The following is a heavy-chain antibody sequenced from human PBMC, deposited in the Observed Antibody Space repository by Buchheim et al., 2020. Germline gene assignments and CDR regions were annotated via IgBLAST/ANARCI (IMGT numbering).Heavy chain of an antibody. CDR3: ARMNCSSTSCYDGVDY. CDR1: GGSFSGYY. CDR2: INHSGST. J-gene: IGHJ4*02. D-gene: IGHD2-2*01. V-gene: IGHV4-34*01. Sequence: QVQLQQWGAGLLKPSETLSLTCAVYGGSFSGYYWSWIRQPPGKGLEWIGEINHSGSTNYNPSLKRRVTISVDTSKNQFSLKLSSVTAADTAVYYCARMNCSSTSCYDGVDYWGQGTL.